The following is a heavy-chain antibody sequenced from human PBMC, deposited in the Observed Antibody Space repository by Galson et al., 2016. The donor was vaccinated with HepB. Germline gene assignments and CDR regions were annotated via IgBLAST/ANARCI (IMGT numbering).Heavy chain of an antibody. CDR3: AKEIRGYTYGRDAFDA. Sequence: SLRLSCAASGFTFDDYAMHWVRQAPGKGLEWVSSITWNGHNVHYANFVKGRFTISRDNARNSLYLLMNSLRAEDTALYYCAKEIRGYTYGRDAFDAWGQGTMVTVSS. CDR1: GFTFDDYA. CDR2: ITWNGHNV. V-gene: IGHV3-9*01. J-gene: IGHJ3*01. D-gene: IGHD5-18*01.